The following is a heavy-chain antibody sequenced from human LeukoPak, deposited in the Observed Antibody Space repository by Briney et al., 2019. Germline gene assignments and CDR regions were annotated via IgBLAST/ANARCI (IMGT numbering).Heavy chain of an antibody. CDR1: GLTISRYA. CDR2: ISGSGGST. CDR3: AKEVGPPSWYYSDY. Sequence: GGSLRLSCKPPGLTISRYAMSWLRQAPGKGLEWVSAISGSGGSTYYADSVKGRFTISRDNSKNTLYLQMNSLRAEDTAVYYCAKEVGPPSWYYSDYWGQGTLVTVSS. V-gene: IGHV3-23*01. D-gene: IGHD6-13*01. J-gene: IGHJ4*02.